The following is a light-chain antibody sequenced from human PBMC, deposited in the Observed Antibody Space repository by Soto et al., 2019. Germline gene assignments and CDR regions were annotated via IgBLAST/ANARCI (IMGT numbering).Light chain of an antibody. CDR2: DVS. V-gene: IGLV2-14*03. CDR3: SSYTSSRTHVV. J-gene: IGLJ2*01. Sequence: QSALTQPASVSGSPGQSITISCTGTSADVGGYNFVSWYQHHPGKAPKLIIYDVSNRPSGVSTRFSGSKSGNTACLTISGLPATDGAACSCSSYTSSRTHVVFGGVTKLTVL. CDR1: SADVGGYNF.